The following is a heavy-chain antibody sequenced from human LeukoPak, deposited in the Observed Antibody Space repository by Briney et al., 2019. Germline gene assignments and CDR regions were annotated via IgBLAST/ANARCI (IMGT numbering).Heavy chain of an antibody. J-gene: IGHJ4*02. CDR1: GFTFSSYS. D-gene: IGHD1-26*01. CDR2: ISSSSSTI. Sequence: PGGSLRLSCAASGFTFSSYSMNWVRQAPGKGLEWVSYISSSSSTIYYADSVKGRFTISRDNSKSTLSLQMGSLRAEDMAVYYCARVGESGSFDYWGQGTLVTVSS. CDR3: ARVGESGSFDY. V-gene: IGHV3-48*01.